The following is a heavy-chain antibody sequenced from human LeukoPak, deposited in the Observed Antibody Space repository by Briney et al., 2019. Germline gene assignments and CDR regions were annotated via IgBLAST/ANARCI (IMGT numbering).Heavy chain of an antibody. CDR3: AREGGGPSGPLDY. CDR1: GFTASINY. V-gene: IGHV3-66*01. Sequence: GGSLRLSCAASGFTASINYMTWVRQAPGTGLEWVSVIYGGGGTYYADSVKGRFTISRDNSKNTLYLQMNSLRAEDTAVYCCAREGGGPSGPLDYWGQGTLVTVSS. CDR2: IYGGGGT. J-gene: IGHJ4*02. D-gene: IGHD3-3*01.